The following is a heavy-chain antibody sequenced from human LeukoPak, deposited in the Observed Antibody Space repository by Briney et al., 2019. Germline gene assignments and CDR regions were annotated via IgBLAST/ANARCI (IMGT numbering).Heavy chain of an antibody. J-gene: IGHJ1*01. D-gene: IGHD3-3*01. CDR2: IYYSGNT. Sequence: SETLSLTCTVSGDSISSSSSYWGWIRQPPGKGLEWIGSIYYSGNTYYNTSLKSRVTISVDTSKNQFSLKLSSVTAADTAVYYCARGAEVTIFGVVILAEYFQHWGQGTLVTVSS. CDR3: ARGAEVTIFGVVILAEYFQH. V-gene: IGHV4-39*07. CDR1: GDSISSSSSY.